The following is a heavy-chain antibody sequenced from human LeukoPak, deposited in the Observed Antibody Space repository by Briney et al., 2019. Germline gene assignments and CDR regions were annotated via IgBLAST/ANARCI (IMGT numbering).Heavy chain of an antibody. CDR1: GGTFSSYA. V-gene: IGHV1-46*01. D-gene: IGHD2-15*01. CDR2: INPSGGST. J-gene: IGHJ4*02. Sequence: ASVKVSCKASGGTFSSYAISWVRQAPGQGLEWMGIINPSGGSTSYAQKFQGRVTMTRDTSTSTVYMELSSLRSEDTAVYYCARRGGSEYCSGGSCYDYWGQGTLVTVSS. CDR3: ARRGGSEYCSGGSCYDY.